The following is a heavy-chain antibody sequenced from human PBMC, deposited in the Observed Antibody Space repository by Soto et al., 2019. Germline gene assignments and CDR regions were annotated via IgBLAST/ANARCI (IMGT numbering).Heavy chain of an antibody. J-gene: IGHJ6*03. V-gene: IGHV2-26*01. D-gene: IGHD2-2*02. CDR3: ARDIVVVPAAISHREYYYYMDV. Sequence: SGPTLVNPTETLTLTCTVSGFSLSNARMGVSWIRQPPGKALEWLAHIFSNDEKSYSTSLKSRLTISKDTSKSQVVLTMTNMDPVDTATYYCARDIVVVPAAISHREYYYYMDVWGKGTTVAV. CDR1: GFSLSNARMG. CDR2: IFSNDEK.